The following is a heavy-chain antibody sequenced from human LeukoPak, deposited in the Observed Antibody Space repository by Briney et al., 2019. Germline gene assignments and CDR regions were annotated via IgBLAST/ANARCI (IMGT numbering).Heavy chain of an antibody. J-gene: IGHJ4*02. CDR1: GFTFSSYA. Sequence: GGSLRLSCAASGFTFSSYAMSWVRQAPGKGLEWVSGISGSGGSADYADSVKGRFTISRDNSKKTLYLLMNSLRAEDTALYYCAKDLWGFVEVAAILDYWGQGTLVTVSS. D-gene: IGHD2-15*01. CDR3: AKDLWGFVEVAAILDY. CDR2: ISGSGGSA. V-gene: IGHV3-23*01.